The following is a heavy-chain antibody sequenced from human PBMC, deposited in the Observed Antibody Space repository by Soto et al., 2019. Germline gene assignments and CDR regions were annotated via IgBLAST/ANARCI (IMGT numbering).Heavy chain of an antibody. D-gene: IGHD2-15*01. CDR3: AKDGAPRYCTRSSCHPAGAY. V-gene: IGHV3-30*18. J-gene: IGHJ4*02. CDR1: GFTLSNYG. CDR2: ISYDGSNE. Sequence: GGSLRLSCAGSGFTLSNYGLHWVRQAPGKGPEWVAAISYDGSNEYYADSVKGRFTISRDKSKNMLYLQMDSLRPEDTAVYYCAKDGAPRYCTRSSCHPAGAYWGQGALVTVSS.